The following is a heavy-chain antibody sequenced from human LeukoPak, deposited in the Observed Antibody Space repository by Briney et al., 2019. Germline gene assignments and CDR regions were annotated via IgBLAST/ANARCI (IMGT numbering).Heavy chain of an antibody. CDR3: ARETSIFGVVISAY. Sequence: SQTLSLTCTVSGGSISSGSYYWSWIRQPAGKGLEWIGRIYTSGTTNYNPSLKSRLTISVDTSKNQFSLNLSSVTAADTAVYYCARETSIFGVVISAYCGQGTLVTVSS. CDR2: IYTSGTT. CDR1: GGSISSGSYY. D-gene: IGHD3-3*01. J-gene: IGHJ4*02. V-gene: IGHV4-61*02.